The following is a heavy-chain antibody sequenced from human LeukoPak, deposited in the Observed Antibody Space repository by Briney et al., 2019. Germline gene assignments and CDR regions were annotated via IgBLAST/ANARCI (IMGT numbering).Heavy chain of an antibody. CDR3: ARGRRGGKNNWFDP. Sequence: ASVKVSCKASGYTFTGYYMHWVRQAPGQGLEWMGWINPNSGDTDYAQKFQGRVTMTRDTSISTAYMELSRLRSDDTAVYYCARGRRGGKNNWFDPWGQGTLVTVSS. J-gene: IGHJ5*02. D-gene: IGHD2-15*01. CDR2: INPNSGDT. V-gene: IGHV1-2*02. CDR1: GYTFTGYY.